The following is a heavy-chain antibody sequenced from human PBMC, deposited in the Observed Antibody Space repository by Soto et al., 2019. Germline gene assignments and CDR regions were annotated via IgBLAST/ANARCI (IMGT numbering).Heavy chain of an antibody. V-gene: IGHV4-59*01. CDR3: ARNLLEYSSSWYWFDP. J-gene: IGHJ5*02. Sequence: SDTLALTCTGSGGSISSSYWGWSREPPGKGLEWIGYIYYSGSTNYNPSLKSRVTIAVDTSKNQFSLKLSSVTAADTAVYDCARNLLEYSSSWYWFDPWGQGTLVTVS. CDR2: IYYSGST. D-gene: IGHD6-13*01. CDR1: GGSISSSY.